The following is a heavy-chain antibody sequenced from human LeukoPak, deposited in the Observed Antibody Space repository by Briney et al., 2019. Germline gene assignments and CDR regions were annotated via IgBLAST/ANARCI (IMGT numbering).Heavy chain of an antibody. CDR3: ARLNSDTARGSETFDY. Sequence: GESLKISCKGSGYSFTSYWIGWVRQMPGKGLEWMGIIYPGDSDTRYSPSFQGQVTISADKSISTAYLQWSSLKASDTAMYYCARLNSDTARGSETFDYWGQGTLVTVSS. D-gene: IGHD5-18*01. CDR1: GYSFTSYW. J-gene: IGHJ4*02. CDR2: IYPGDSDT. V-gene: IGHV5-51*01.